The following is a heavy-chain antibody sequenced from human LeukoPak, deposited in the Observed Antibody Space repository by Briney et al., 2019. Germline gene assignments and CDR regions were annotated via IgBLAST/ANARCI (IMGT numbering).Heavy chain of an antibody. D-gene: IGHD6-19*01. Sequence: PGGSLRLSCAAYGFTFSSYAMNWVRQAPGKGLEWVSYISSSSSTIYYADSVKGRFTISRDNAKNSLYLQMNSLRAEDTAVYYCARDRVAVAGNWFDPWGQGTLVTVSS. CDR1: GFTFSSYA. V-gene: IGHV3-48*01. J-gene: IGHJ5*02. CDR2: ISSSSSTI. CDR3: ARDRVAVAGNWFDP.